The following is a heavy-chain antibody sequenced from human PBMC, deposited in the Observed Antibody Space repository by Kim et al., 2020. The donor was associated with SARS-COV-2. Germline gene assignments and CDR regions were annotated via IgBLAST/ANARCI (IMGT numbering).Heavy chain of an antibody. CDR1: GFTFSSYG. J-gene: IGHJ6*01. CDR3: ARDYYYDSSSDYYYYYG. D-gene: IGHD3-22*01. Sequence: GGSLRLSCAASGFTFSSYGMHWVRQAPGKGLEWVAVISYDGSNKYYADSVKGRFTISRDNSKNTLYLQMNSLRAEDTAVYYCARDYYYDSSSDYYYYYG. V-gene: IGHV3-33*05. CDR2: ISYDGSNK.